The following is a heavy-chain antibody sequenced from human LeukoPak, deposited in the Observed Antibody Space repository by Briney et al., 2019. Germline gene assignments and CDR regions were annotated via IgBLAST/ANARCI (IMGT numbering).Heavy chain of an antibody. J-gene: IGHJ4*02. CDR2: IYCSGST. CDR1: GDSSSTCS. Sequence: SSETLSLTCTVSGDSSSTCSWTWIRQPPGKGLEWIGDIYCSGSTDHNPSLKSRVTFSVDTSKNQLSLKLSSVTAADTAVYYCARRSTGKPYFDYWGQETLVTVSS. V-gene: IGHV4-59*08. D-gene: IGHD1-1*01. CDR3: ARRSTGKPYFDY.